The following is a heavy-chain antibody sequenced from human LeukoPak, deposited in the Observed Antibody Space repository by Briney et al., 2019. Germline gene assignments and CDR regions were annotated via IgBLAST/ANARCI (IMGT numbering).Heavy chain of an antibody. Sequence: SETLSLTCTVSGGSISSYYWSWIRQPPGKGLEWIGYIYYSGSTNYNPSLKSRVTISVDTSKNQFSLKLSPVTAADTAVYYCARVTAAYFDYWGQGTLVTVSS. D-gene: IGHD2-2*01. V-gene: IGHV4-59*01. CDR3: ARVTAAYFDY. CDR1: GGSISSYY. CDR2: IYYSGST. J-gene: IGHJ4*02.